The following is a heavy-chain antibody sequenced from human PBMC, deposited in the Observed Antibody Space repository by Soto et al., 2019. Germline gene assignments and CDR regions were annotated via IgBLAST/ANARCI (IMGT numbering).Heavy chain of an antibody. CDR1: GFTFSDCY. CDR2: ISSSGSTI. V-gene: IGHV3-11*01. D-gene: IGHD3-3*01. J-gene: IGHJ3*02. CDR3: ASSPDLFHYDFWSGYPDPGAFDI. Sequence: GGSLRLSCAASGFTFSDCYMSWIRQAPGKGLEWVSYISSSGSTIYYADSVKGRFTISRDNAKNSLYLQMNSLRAEDTAGYYCASSPDLFHYDFWSGYPDPGAFDIWGQRTMVTVSS.